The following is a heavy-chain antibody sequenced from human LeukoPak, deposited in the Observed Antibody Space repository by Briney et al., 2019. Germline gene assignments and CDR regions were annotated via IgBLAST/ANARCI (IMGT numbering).Heavy chain of an antibody. J-gene: IGHJ4*02. CDR1: GGSININNW. CDR2: IYHSGSI. CDR3: AREMTAVTAFDY. Sequence: SGTLSLTCAVSGGSININNWWNWVRQPPGKGLEWIGEIYHSGSINYNPSLKSRVTISVDKSKNQFSLKLSSVIAADTAVYYCAREMTAVTAFDYWGQGTLVTVSS. V-gene: IGHV4-4*02. D-gene: IGHD4-17*01.